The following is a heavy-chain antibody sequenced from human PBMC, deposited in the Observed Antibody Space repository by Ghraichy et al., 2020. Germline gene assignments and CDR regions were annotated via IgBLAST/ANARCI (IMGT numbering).Heavy chain of an antibody. J-gene: IGHJ5*02. CDR1: GGSISSSSYY. V-gene: IGHV4-39*01. CDR2: IYYSGST. Sequence: SQTLSLTCTVSGGSISSSSYYWGWIRQPPGKGLEWIGSIYYSGSTYYNPSLKSRVTISVATSKNQFSLKLSSVTAADTAVYYCARQVAAAGRNWFDPWGQGTLVTVSS. CDR3: ARQVAAAGRNWFDP. D-gene: IGHD6-13*01.